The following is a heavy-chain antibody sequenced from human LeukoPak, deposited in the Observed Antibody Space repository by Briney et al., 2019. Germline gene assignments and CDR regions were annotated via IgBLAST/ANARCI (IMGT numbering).Heavy chain of an antibody. CDR2: INHSGST. D-gene: IGHD3-22*01. Sequence: PSETLSLTCAVYGGSFIGYYWSWIRQPPGKGLEWIGEINHSGSTNYNPSLKSRVTISVDTSKNQFSLKLSSVTAADTAVYYCAAYYYDSSGYFDYWGQGTLVTVSS. CDR1: GGSFIGYY. V-gene: IGHV4-34*01. J-gene: IGHJ4*02. CDR3: AAYYYDSSGYFDY.